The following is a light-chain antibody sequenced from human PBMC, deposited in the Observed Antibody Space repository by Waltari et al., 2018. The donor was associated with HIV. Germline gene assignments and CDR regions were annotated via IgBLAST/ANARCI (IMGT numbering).Light chain of an antibody. V-gene: IGLV2-14*01. CDR2: DVS. Sequence: QSALTQPASVSGSPGQSITISCTGTSSDVGGYNYVSWYQQHPGKAPKLMIYDVSKRPSGVSNRFSGSMSGNTASLTISALRSEDEAHYYCASFTADNTVMFGGGTEVTVL. CDR1: SSDVGGYNY. CDR3: ASFTADNTVM. J-gene: IGLJ3*02.